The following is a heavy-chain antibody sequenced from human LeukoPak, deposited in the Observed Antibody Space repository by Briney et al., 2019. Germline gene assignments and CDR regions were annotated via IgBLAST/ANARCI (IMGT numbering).Heavy chain of an antibody. D-gene: IGHD3-3*01. V-gene: IGHV4-59*01. CDR2: IYYSGST. CDR3: AREVTSDYDFWSGYWNWFDP. J-gene: IGHJ5*02. Sequence: SGTLSLTWTVSVASISSYHWSWIRKPPWKGLEWIGYIYYSGSTNYNPSLKSRVTISVDTSKNQFSLKLSSVAAADTAVYYCAREVTSDYDFWSGYWNWFDPWGQGTLVTVSS. CDR1: VASISSYH.